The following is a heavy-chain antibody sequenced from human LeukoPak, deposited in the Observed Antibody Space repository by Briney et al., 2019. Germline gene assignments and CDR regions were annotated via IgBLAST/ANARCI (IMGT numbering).Heavy chain of an antibody. CDR3: ASGSYGKSVHFDY. J-gene: IGHJ4*02. V-gene: IGHV4-34*01. D-gene: IGHD5-18*01. Sequence: SETLSLTCAVYGGSFSGYYWSWIRQPPGKGLEWIGEINHSGSTNYNPSLKSRVTISVDTSENQFSLKLSSVTAADTAVYYCASGSYGKSVHFDYWGQGTLVTVSS. CDR2: INHSGST. CDR1: GGSFSGYY.